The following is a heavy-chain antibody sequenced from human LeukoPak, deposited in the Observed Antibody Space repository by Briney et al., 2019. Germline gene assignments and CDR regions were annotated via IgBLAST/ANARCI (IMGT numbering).Heavy chain of an antibody. J-gene: IGHJ4*02. CDR3: AKGGATVIDY. Sequence: GGSLRLSCAASGFTFSNYWMHWVRQAPGKGLVWVSRINSDGSSTTSADSVKGRFTISRDNAKNTLYLQMNSLRAEDTAVYYCAKGGATVIDYWGQGTLVTVSS. CDR2: INSDGSST. CDR1: GFTFSNYW. D-gene: IGHD4-17*01. V-gene: IGHV3-74*01.